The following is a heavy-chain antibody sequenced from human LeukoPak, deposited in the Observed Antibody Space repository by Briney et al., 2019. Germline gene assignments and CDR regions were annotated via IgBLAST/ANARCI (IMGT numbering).Heavy chain of an antibody. Sequence: GESLKISCKGSGYSFATYGIGWVRQMPGKGLEWMGIIYPGDSDTRYSPSFQGQVTISADKSISTAFLQWSSLKASDTAMYYCARRGYCGGDCYSDYWGQGTLVTVSS. CDR1: GYSFATYG. D-gene: IGHD2-21*01. CDR3: ARRGYCGGDCYSDY. V-gene: IGHV5-51*01. CDR2: IYPGDSDT. J-gene: IGHJ4*02.